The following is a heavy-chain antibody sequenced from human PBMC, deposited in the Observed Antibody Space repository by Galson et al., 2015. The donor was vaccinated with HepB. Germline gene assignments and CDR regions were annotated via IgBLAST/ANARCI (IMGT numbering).Heavy chain of an antibody. CDR2: ISSSSSYI. CDR1: GFTFSSYS. J-gene: IGHJ4*02. D-gene: IGHD6-19*01. V-gene: IGHV3-21*01. Sequence: SLRLSCAASGFTFSSYSMNWVRQAPGKGLEWVSSISSSSSYIYYADSVKGRFTISRDNAKNSLYLQMNSLRAEDTAVYYCARGPVALRYYFDYWGQGTLVTVSS. CDR3: ARGPVALRYYFDY.